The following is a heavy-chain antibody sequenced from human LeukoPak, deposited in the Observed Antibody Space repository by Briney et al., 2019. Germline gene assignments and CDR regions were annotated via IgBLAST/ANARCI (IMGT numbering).Heavy chain of an antibody. Sequence: GASVKVSCKAPGYTFTSYGISWVRQAPGQGLEWMGWISAYNGNTNYAQKLQGRVTMTTDTSTTTAYMELRSLRSDDTAVYYCAREVLGLPFVYWGQGALVTVSS. J-gene: IGHJ4*02. D-gene: IGHD3-16*01. CDR2: ISAYNGNT. CDR1: GYTFTSYG. V-gene: IGHV1-18*01. CDR3: AREVLGLPFVY.